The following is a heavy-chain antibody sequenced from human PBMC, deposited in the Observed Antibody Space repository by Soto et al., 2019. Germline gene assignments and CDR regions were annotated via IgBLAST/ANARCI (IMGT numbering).Heavy chain of an antibody. CDR2: IHHSGAT. CDR1: GGSMSSPNW. D-gene: IGHD3-10*01. V-gene: IGHV4-4*02. J-gene: IGHJ4*02. CDR3: ATGSPYYYGSGGMWDS. Sequence: QVRLQESGPGLVKPSGTLSLTCLVSGGSMSSPNWWTWVRQAPVKGLEWIVEIHHSGATNYSPSLKSRAVISIDKSNNQFSLQLTSVTAADTAVYYCATGSPYYYGSGGMWDSWGRGALVTVSS.